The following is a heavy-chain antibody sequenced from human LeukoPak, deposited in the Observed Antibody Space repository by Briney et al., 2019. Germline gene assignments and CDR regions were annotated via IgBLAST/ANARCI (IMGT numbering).Heavy chain of an antibody. J-gene: IGHJ4*01. CDR2: IRQDGSEK. CDR3: ARDGTAAGLYFDL. CDR1: GFTFTDYW. Sequence: GGSLRLSCEVSGFTFTDYWMNWVHQAPGKGPEWVASIRQDGSEKTYVDSVKGRFTISRDNTKNSLSLQLNGLRAEDTAVYYCARDGTAAGLYFDLWGQGTLVTVSS. V-gene: IGHV3-7*01. D-gene: IGHD6-13*01.